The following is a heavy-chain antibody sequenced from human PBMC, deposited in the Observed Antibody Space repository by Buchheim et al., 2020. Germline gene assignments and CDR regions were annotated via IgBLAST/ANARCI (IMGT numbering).Heavy chain of an antibody. J-gene: IGHJ6*02. CDR1: GGSISSYY. CDR2: IYYSGST. Sequence: QVQLRESGPGLVKPSETLSLTCTVSGGSISSYYWSWIRQPPGKGLEWIGYIYYSGSTNYNPSLKSRVTISVDTSKNQFSLKLSSVTAADTAVYYCARAPGYSYGYYYYYGMDVWGQGTT. CDR3: ARAPGYSYGYYYYYGMDV. V-gene: IGHV4-59*01. D-gene: IGHD5-18*01.